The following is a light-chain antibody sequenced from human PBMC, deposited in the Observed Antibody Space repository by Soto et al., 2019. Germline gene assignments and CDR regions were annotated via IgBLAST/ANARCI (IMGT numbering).Light chain of an antibody. J-gene: IGKJ4*01. V-gene: IGKV3-20*01. Sequence: DIVLTQSPGTLSLFPGERAALSCRASESVTGGYLAWYQQKPGQAPSLLIYGTSMKATGISDRFTGSGSGTDFTLTISRLKPEDFAVYYCQQYGSSPVTFGGGTKVEMK. CDR2: GTS. CDR1: ESVTGGY. CDR3: QQYGSSPVT.